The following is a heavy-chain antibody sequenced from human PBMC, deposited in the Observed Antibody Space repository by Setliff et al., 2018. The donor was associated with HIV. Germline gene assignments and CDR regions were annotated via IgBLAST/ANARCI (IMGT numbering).Heavy chain of an antibody. J-gene: IGHJ3*02. CDR1: GFTFSSFS. D-gene: IGHD7-27*01. CDR2: ISSRSTQI. Sequence: PGGSLRLSCAASGFTFSSFSMSWVRQAPGKGLEWVSSISSRSTQIHDADSVKGRFTISRDNAKNSLYLQMNSLRAEDTALYYCAKDRTGGYDAFDIWGQGTMVTVSS. V-gene: IGHV3-21*04. CDR3: AKDRTGGYDAFDI.